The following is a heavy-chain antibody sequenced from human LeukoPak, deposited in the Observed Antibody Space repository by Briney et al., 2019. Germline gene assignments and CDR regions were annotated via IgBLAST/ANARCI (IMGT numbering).Heavy chain of an antibody. CDR1: GFSFSSYW. J-gene: IGHJ5*02. V-gene: IGHV3-74*01. Sequence: GGSLRLSCAASGFSFSSYWMHWVRQAPGMGLVWVSRISTDGSTTNYADSVKGRFPISRDNAKNTLYLQMNSLRAEDTAVYYCLMVRGVTAWGQGTLVTVSS. D-gene: IGHD3-10*01. CDR2: ISTDGSTT. CDR3: LMVRGVTA.